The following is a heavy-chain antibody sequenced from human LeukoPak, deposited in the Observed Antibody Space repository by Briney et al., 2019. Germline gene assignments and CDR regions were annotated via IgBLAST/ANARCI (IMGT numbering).Heavy chain of an antibody. CDR2: INPSGGTT. Sequence: GASVKVSCKASGYTFTSYYMHWVRQAPGQGLEWMGIINPSGGTTSYTQKFQGRVTMTRDTSTSTVYMELSSLRSEDTAVYYCARVSRVGYDFWSGYLIDYWGQGTLVTVSS. CDR1: GYTFTSYY. CDR3: ARVSRVGYDFWSGYLIDY. V-gene: IGHV1-46*01. D-gene: IGHD3-3*01. J-gene: IGHJ4*02.